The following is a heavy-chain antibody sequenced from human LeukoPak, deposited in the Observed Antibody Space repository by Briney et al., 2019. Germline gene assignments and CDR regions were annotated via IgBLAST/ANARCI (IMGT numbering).Heavy chain of an antibody. CDR2: IYPGECGN. CDR1: GYSFTSYW. D-gene: IGHD3-10*01. J-gene: IGHJ4*02. CDR3: VGGTMVRDFDY. V-gene: IGHV5-51*01. Sequence: GESLKISCKGSGYSFTSYWIGWGSQMPGKGLEWMGSIYPGECGNRYSPSFQGQVTISADKSISTAYLQWSSLKASDTAMYYCVGGTMVRDFDYWGQGTLVTVSS.